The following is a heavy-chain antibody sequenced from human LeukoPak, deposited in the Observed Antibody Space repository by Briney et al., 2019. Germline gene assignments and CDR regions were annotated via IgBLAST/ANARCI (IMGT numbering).Heavy chain of an antibody. CDR1: GFTFSSYA. CDR2: ISSNGGST. CDR3: MKENTAMVFVY. V-gene: IGHV3-64D*06. Sequence: GGSLRLSCSASGFTFSSYAMHWVRQAPGKGLEYVSAISSNGGSTYYADSVKGRFTISRDNSKNTLYLQMSSLRAEDTAVYYCMKENTAMVFVYWGQGTLVTVSS. D-gene: IGHD5-18*01. J-gene: IGHJ4*02.